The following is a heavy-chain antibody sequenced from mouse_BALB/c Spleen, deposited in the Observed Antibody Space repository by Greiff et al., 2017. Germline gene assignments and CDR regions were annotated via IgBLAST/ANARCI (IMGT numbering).Heavy chain of an antibody. CDR1: GFTFSSYG. V-gene: IGHV5-6*02. J-gene: IGHJ2*01. CDR2: ISSGGSYT. D-gene: IGHD1-1*01. CDR3: ARHLYGDYFDY. Sequence: DVKLVESGGDLVKPGGSLKLSCAASGFTFSSYGMSWVRQTPDKRLEWVATISSGGSYTYYPDSVKGRFTISRDNAKNTLYLQMSSLKSEDTAMYYCARHLYGDYFDYWGQGTTLTVSS.